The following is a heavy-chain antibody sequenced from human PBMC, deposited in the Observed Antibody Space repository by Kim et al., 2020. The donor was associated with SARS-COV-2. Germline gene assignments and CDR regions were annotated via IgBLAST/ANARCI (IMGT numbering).Heavy chain of an antibody. Sequence: GGSLRLSCAASGFTFSSYSMNWVRQAPGKGLEWVSYISSSSSTIYYADSVKGRFTISRDNAKNSLYLQMNSLRDEDTAVYYCARVMYYYGSGSYYSYYYGMDVWGQGTTVTVSS. V-gene: IGHV3-48*02. J-gene: IGHJ6*02. CDR2: ISSSSSTI. D-gene: IGHD3-10*01. CDR1: GFTFSSYS. CDR3: ARVMYYYGSGSYYSYYYGMDV.